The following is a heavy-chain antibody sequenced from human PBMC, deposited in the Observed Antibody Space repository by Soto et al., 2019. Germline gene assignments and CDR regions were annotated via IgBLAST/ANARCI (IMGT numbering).Heavy chain of an antibody. D-gene: IGHD1-26*01. CDR2: INHSGST. J-gene: IGHJ5*02. V-gene: IGHV4-34*01. CDR3: ARAAGDSGSYLDWFEP. CDR1: VESFSGYY. Sequence: SETLSLTCAVYVESFSGYYWSCIRQPPGKGLEWIGEINHSGSTNYNPSLKSRVTISVDTSKNQFSLKLSSVTAADTAVYYCARAAGDSGSYLDWFEPWGQGTLVTVSS.